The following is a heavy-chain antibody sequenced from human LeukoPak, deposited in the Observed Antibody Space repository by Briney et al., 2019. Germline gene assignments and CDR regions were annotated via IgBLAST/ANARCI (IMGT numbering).Heavy chain of an antibody. Sequence: GGSLRLSCAASGFTFSSYGMHWVRQAPGKGLEWVSAISGSGGSTYYADSVKGRFTISRDNSKNTLYLQMNSLRAEDTAVYYCAKDLTLYRSHWFDPWGQGTLVTVSS. CDR1: GFTFSSYG. J-gene: IGHJ5*02. D-gene: IGHD2-2*02. CDR3: AKDLTLYRSHWFDP. V-gene: IGHV3-23*01. CDR2: ISGSGGST.